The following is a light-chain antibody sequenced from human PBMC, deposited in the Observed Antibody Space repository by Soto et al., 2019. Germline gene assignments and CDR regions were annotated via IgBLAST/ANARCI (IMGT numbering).Light chain of an antibody. Sequence: EIVLTQSPGTLSLSPGDRATLSCRASQSVSSNYLAWYQQKPGQAPRLLIYGASSRATGIPDRFSGGGSGTDFTLTISRLEPEDFAVYYCQRYGTSLPLTFGGGTKVEIK. CDR3: QRYGTSLPLT. V-gene: IGKV3-20*01. J-gene: IGKJ4*01. CDR1: QSVSSNY. CDR2: GAS.